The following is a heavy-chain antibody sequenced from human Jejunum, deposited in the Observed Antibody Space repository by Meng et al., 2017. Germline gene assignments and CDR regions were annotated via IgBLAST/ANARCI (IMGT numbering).Heavy chain of an antibody. J-gene: IGHJ4*02. CDR3: TRGQGVN. D-gene: IGHD3-10*01. CDR1: GGSISSSSYS. CDR2: IYNSGST. V-gene: IGHV4-39*06. Sequence: AGSLRLSCTVSGGSISSSSYSWGWIRQPPGKGLEWVGIIYNSGSTYSNPSLKSRVTISIDTSKNQFTLKLSAVTDADTAVYYCTRGQGVNWGQGTLVTVSS.